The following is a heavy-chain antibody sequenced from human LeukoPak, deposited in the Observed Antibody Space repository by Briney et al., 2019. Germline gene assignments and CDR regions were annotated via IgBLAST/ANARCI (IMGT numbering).Heavy chain of an antibody. CDR2: IRQDGDTK. J-gene: IGHJ4*02. V-gene: IGHV3-7*03. CDR1: GFPFNAYW. Sequence: PGGSLRLSCAASGFPFNAYWMTWVRQAPGKELEWVANIRQDGDTKYYVDSVKGRFTISRDNAMNSLYLQMNSLRAVDTAIYYCARSLPYGTTWYGRSDFWGQGTLVTVSS. CDR3: ARSLPYGTTWYGRSDF. D-gene: IGHD6-13*01.